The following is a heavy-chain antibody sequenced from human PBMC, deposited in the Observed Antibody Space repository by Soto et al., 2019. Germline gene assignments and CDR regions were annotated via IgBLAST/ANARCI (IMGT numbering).Heavy chain of an antibody. CDR2: ISGSGIST. Sequence: GGSLRLSCAPSGFTFSSYAMSWVRQAPGKGLEWVSGISGSGISTYYADSVKGRFTISRDNSKNTLYLQMNSLRAEDTAVYYCAKDRGGYCSITNGLGGFGRWGQGTVV. CDR3: AKDRGGYCSITNGLGGFGR. CDR1: GFTFSSYA. J-gene: IGHJ4*02. V-gene: IGHV3-23*01. D-gene: IGHD2-2*01.